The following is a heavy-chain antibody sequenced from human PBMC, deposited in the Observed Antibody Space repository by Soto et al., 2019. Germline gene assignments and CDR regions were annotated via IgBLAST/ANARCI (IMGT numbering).Heavy chain of an antibody. D-gene: IGHD3-10*01. CDR2: IIPILGIA. CDR1: GSTFSSYT. J-gene: IGHJ4*02. Sequence: QVQLVQSGAEVKKPGSSVKVSCKASGSTFSSYTISWVRQAPGQGLEWMGRIIPILGIANYAQKFQGRFTMTADNSTRTAYRELSSLRSEDTAVYYCARDLPPYGSGSYYNERGSVDYWGQGTLVTASS. CDR3: ARDLPPYGSGSYYNERGSVDY. V-gene: IGHV1-69*08.